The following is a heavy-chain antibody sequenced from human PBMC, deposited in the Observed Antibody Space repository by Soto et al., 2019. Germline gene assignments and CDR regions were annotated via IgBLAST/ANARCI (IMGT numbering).Heavy chain of an antibody. CDR2: IIPIFGTA. CDR1: GGTFSRDA. CDR3: ARDSLGYCSGGSCPVDGIDV. Sequence: AASVTVSCTASGGTFSRDASILVRQAPEQGLEWLGGIIPIFGTANYAQKFQGRVTITADESTSTAYMELSSLRSEDTAVYYCARDSLGYCSGGSCPVDGIDVWGQGTTVTVSS. J-gene: IGHJ6*02. V-gene: IGHV1-69*13. D-gene: IGHD2-15*01.